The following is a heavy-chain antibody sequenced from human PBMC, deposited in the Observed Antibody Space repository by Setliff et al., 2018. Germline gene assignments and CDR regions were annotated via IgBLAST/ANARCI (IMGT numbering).Heavy chain of an antibody. Sequence: PSETLSLTCTVSGDSVSSSRFYWAWIRQPPGKGLEWIGNVSYSGMTYSNPSLESRVTMSVETYKNQFSLKLNSVTAADPSVYYCATTGTYRYFDYWGQGILVTVSS. CDR2: VSYSGMT. V-gene: IGHV4-39*01. CDR1: GDSVSSSRFY. D-gene: IGHD1-1*01. J-gene: IGHJ4*02. CDR3: ATTGTYRYFDY.